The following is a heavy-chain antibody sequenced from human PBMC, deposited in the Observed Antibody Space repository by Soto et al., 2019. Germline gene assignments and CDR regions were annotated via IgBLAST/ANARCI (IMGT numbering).Heavy chain of an antibody. Sequence: VQVVASGGGLVQPGRSLRLSFAGSGFRFEQYVMHWVRQGPGKGLECVSTVSPTGDTVAYADSVEGRFTVSRDNAKNSLYLQMNSLKGDETAFYYCLKDAPNGSIDDWGQGNLVTVSS. CDR2: VSPTGDTV. CDR1: GFRFEQYV. V-gene: IGHV3-9*01. D-gene: IGHD3-10*01. CDR3: LKDAPNGSIDD. J-gene: IGHJ4*02.